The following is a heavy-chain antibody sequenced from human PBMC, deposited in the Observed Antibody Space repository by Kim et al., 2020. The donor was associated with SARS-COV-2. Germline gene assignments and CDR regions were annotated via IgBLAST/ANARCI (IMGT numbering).Heavy chain of an antibody. D-gene: IGHD2-21*01. J-gene: IGHJ4*02. CDR3: ATPHCGGDCPLDY. V-gene: IGHV1-24*01. Sequence: AQKFQGRVHMTEDTSTDTAYMELSSLRSEDTAVYYCATPHCGGDCPLDYWGQGTLVTVSS.